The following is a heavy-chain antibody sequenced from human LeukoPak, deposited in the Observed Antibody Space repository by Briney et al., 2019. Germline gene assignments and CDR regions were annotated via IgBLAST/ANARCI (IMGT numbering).Heavy chain of an antibody. D-gene: IGHD2-2*03. CDR1: GFTFGNYA. CDR3: AKMSGDCTGTTCSSFDY. CDR2: VSGSGTTT. Sequence: TGGSLRLSCAASGFTFGNYAMSWVRQAPGKGLEWVSGVSGSGTTTYYADSVKGRFTVSRDNSKNTLDLQMNSLRAEDTAVYYCAKMSGDCTGTTCSSFDYWGQGTLVTVSS. J-gene: IGHJ4*02. V-gene: IGHV3-23*01.